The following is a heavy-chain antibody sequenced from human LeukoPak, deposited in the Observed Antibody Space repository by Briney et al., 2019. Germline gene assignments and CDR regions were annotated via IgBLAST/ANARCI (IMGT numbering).Heavy chain of an antibody. V-gene: IGHV1-46*01. Sequence: ASVKVSCKASGYTFTSYYMHWVRQAHGQGLEWMGIINPSGGSTSYAQKFQGRVTMTRDTSTSTVYMELSSLRSEDTAVYYCAREGSADFWSGYYTESPSAADYWGQGTLVTVSS. J-gene: IGHJ4*02. CDR2: INPSGGST. D-gene: IGHD3-3*01. CDR1: GYTFTSYY. CDR3: AREGSADFWSGYYTESPSAADY.